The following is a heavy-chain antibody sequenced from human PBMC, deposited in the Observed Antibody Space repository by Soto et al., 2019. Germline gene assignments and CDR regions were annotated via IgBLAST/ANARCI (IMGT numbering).Heavy chain of an antibody. Sequence: QVQLVESGGALVKPGGSLRLSCAASGFTFSDYYMSWIRQAPGKGLEWVSYISSSGVNKYYADSMKGRFTISRDNAKNSLYLQINSLRAEGAAVYYCALGSDILTGYSKAFDYWGQGTLLTVSS. J-gene: IGHJ4*02. D-gene: IGHD3-9*01. CDR3: ALGSDILTGYSKAFDY. V-gene: IGHV3-11*01. CDR2: ISSSGVNK. CDR1: GFTFSDYY.